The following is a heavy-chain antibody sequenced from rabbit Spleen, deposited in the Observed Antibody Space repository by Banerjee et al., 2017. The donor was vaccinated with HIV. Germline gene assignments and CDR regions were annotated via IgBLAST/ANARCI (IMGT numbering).Heavy chain of an antibody. D-gene: IGHD1-1*01. V-gene: IGHV1S40*01. CDR2: INGGSSGST. J-gene: IGHJ4*01. CDR3: ARDLDDVIGWNFGW. Sequence: QSLEESGGDLVKPGASLTLTCTASGVSFSSGYHMCWVRQAPGKGLEWIACINGGSSGSTYYASWAKGRFTISKTSSTAVTLEMTSLTAADTATYFCARDLDDVIGWNFGWWGPGTLVTVS. CDR1: GVSFSSGYH.